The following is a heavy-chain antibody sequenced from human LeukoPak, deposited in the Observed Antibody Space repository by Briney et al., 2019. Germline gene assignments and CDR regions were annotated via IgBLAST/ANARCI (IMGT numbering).Heavy chain of an antibody. Sequence: PGRSLRLSCAASGFTFSSYGMHWVRQAPGKGLEWVAVISYDGSNKYYADSVKGRFTISRDNSKNTLYLQMNSLRAEDTAVYYSAKGTVTVTTEYCFDYWGQGTLVTVSS. CDR3: AKGTVTVTTEYCFDY. CDR1: GFTFSSYG. CDR2: ISYDGSNK. J-gene: IGHJ4*02. V-gene: IGHV3-30*18. D-gene: IGHD4-17*01.